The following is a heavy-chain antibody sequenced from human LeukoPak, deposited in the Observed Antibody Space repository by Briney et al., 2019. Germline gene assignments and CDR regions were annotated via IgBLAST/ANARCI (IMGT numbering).Heavy chain of an antibody. CDR2: IYYSGST. J-gene: IGHJ4*02. D-gene: IGHD5-18*01. CDR1: GGSISSGGYY. V-gene: IGHV4-31*03. CDR3: ARDSRGYQTPWWY. Sequence: PSETLSLTCTVSGGSISSGGYYWSWIRQHPGKGLEWIGYIYYSGSTYYNPSLKSRVTISVDTSKSQFSLKLSSVTAADTAVYYCARDSRGYQTPWWYWGQGTLVTVSS.